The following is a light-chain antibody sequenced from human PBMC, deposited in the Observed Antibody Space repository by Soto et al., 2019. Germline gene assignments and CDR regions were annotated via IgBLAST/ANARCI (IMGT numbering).Light chain of an antibody. CDR1: SSDVGSYNY. J-gene: IGLJ2*01. V-gene: IGLV2-14*01. CDR2: EVS. Sequence: QSALTQPASVSASPGQSITISCTGTSSDVGSYNYVSWYQHHPGKAPKLMIYEVSNRPSGVSNRFSGSKSSNTASLTISGLQAEDEADYYCSSYTSSSTLVVLGGGTKLTVL. CDR3: SSYTSSSTLVV.